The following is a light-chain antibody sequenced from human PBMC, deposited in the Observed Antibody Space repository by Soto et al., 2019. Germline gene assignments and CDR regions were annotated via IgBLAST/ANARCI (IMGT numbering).Light chain of an antibody. CDR2: WAS. CDR1: QSVLYSSNNKNY. V-gene: IGKV4-1*01. J-gene: IGKJ2*01. CDR3: HQYYSSPHT. Sequence: DIVMTQSPDSLAVSLGERATINCKSSQSVLYSSNNKNYLAWYQQKPRQPPKLLIYWASTRESGVPDRFSGSGSGADFTLTISSLPAEDVALYYCHQYYSSPHTFGQGTKLEIK.